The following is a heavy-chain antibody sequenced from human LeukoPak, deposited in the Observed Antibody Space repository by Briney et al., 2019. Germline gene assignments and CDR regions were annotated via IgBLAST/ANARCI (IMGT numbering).Heavy chain of an antibody. Sequence: SVKVSCKASGGTFSSHAINWVRQAPGQGLEWMGGIVPIFGTANSAQKFRGRVTITAEKSTSTAYMELSSLRSEDTAVYYCATVRTSSGWTLDYWGQGTLVTVSS. J-gene: IGHJ4*02. V-gene: IGHV1-69*06. CDR3: ATVRTSSGWTLDY. CDR1: GGTFSSHA. D-gene: IGHD6-19*01. CDR2: IVPIFGTA.